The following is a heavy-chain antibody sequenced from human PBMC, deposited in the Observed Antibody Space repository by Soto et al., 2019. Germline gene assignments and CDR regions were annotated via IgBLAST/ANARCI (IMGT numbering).Heavy chain of an antibody. CDR2: IRSKANSYAT. CDR1: GLDSIGLT. Sequence: QPGNSLRVVSATSGLDSIGLTMHWVREASGKGLEWVGRIRSKANSYATAYAASVKGRFTISRDDSKNTAYLQMNSLKTEDTAVYYCTRHSPQQPFNDYWGQGTLVTVSS. CDR3: TRHSPQQPFNDY. D-gene: IGHD1-1*01. V-gene: IGHV3-73*01. J-gene: IGHJ4*02.